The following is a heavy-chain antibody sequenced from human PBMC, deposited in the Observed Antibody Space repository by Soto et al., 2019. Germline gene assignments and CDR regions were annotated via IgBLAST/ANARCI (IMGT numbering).Heavy chain of an antibody. CDR2: IVVGSGNT. CDR3: AAVPMLYSSGWPVLY. D-gene: IGHD6-19*01. Sequence: SVKVSCKASGFTFTSSAVQWVRQARGELLEWIGWIVVGSGNTNYAQKFQERVTITRDMSTSTAYMELSSLRSEDTAVYYCAAVPMLYSSGWPVLYWGQGTLVTVSS. J-gene: IGHJ4*02. CDR1: GFTFTSSA. V-gene: IGHV1-58*01.